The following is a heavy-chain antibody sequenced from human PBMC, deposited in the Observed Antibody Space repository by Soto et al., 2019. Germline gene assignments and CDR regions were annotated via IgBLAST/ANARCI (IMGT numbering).Heavy chain of an antibody. CDR3: AREGGYDPSYFDY. D-gene: IGHD5-12*01. CDR2: ISSSSSYI. CDR1: GFTFSSYS. V-gene: IGHV3-21*01. J-gene: IGHJ4*02. Sequence: GGSLRLSCAASGFTFSSYSMNWVRQAPGKGLEWVSSISSSSSYIYYADSVKGRFTISRDNAKNSLYLQMNSLRAEDTAVYYCAREGGYDPSYFDYWAQGTLVTVSS.